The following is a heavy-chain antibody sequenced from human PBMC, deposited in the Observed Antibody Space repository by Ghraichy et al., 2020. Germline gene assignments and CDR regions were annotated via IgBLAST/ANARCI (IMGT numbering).Heavy chain of an antibody. CDR3: ARPLSHYYDSSGYYYGY. Sequence: SVKVSCKASGGTFSSYAISWVRQAPGQGLEWMGGIIPIFGTANYAQKFQGRVTITADESTSTAYMELSSLRSEDTAVYYCARPLSHYYDSSGYYYGYWGQGTLVTVSS. D-gene: IGHD3-22*01. V-gene: IGHV1-69*13. J-gene: IGHJ4*02. CDR2: IIPIFGTA. CDR1: GGTFSSYA.